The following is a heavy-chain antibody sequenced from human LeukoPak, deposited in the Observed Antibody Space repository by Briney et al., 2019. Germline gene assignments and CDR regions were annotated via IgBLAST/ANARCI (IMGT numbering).Heavy chain of an antibody. J-gene: IGHJ4*02. Sequence: SETLSLTCTVSGGSISSSSYYWGWIRQPPGKGLEWIGCIYYSGSTYYNPSLKSRVTISVDTSKNQFSLKLSSVTAADTAVYYCASSRRGSGSYLDYWGQGTLVTVSS. V-gene: IGHV4-39*01. CDR3: ASSRRGSGSYLDY. CDR1: GGSISSSSYY. D-gene: IGHD3-10*01. CDR2: IYYSGST.